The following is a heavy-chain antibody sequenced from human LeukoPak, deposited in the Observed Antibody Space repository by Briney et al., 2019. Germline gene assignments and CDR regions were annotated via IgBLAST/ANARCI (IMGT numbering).Heavy chain of an antibody. Sequence: GGSLRLSCAASGFTFSTYWMSWVRQAPGKGLEWVANIKQDGSEKHYVESVKGRFTISRENAKNSLYLQMNSLRAEDTAVYYCASGSYYWNLYYWGQEALVTVSS. CDR3: ASGSYYWNLYY. J-gene: IGHJ4*02. CDR2: IKQDGSEK. D-gene: IGHD1-26*01. CDR1: GFTFSTYW. V-gene: IGHV3-7*01.